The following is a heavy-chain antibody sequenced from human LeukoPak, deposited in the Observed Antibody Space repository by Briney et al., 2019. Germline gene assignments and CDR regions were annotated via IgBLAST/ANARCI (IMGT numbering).Heavy chain of an antibody. CDR1: GLIFSNFA. J-gene: IGHJ4*02. CDR3: AKDHVNAGRLDY. Sequence: GGSLRLFCEVSGLIFSNFAMAWVRQAPGKGLEWLSLITGTSGRTYYAASVKGRFTISRDNSKNTVYLQMDNLRPEDTALYYCAKDHVNAGRLDYWGQGTPVTVSS. V-gene: IGHV3-23*01. D-gene: IGHD6-13*01. CDR2: ITGTSGRT.